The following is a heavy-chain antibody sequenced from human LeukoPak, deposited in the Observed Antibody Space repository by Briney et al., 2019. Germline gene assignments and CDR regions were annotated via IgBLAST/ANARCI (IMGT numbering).Heavy chain of an antibody. V-gene: IGHV3-23*01. CDR3: ATRGAGSGAHFDY. J-gene: IGHJ4*02. D-gene: IGHD2-15*01. CDR1: GFTFSSYA. Sequence: AGGFLRLSCAVSGFTFSSYAMSWVRQSPGKGLEWVSAISGGGGSTYYADSVKGRFTISRDNSKNTLYLQMSSLRVEDTAVYYCATRGAGSGAHFDYWGQGTLVTVSS. CDR2: ISGGGGST.